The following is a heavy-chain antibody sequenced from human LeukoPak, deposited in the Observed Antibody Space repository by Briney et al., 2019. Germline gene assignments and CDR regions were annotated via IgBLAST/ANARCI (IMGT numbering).Heavy chain of an antibody. CDR1: GGSFSGYY. CDR3: ARDARITMVRGVIQNYYFDY. V-gene: IGHV4-34*01. D-gene: IGHD3-10*01. CDR2: INHSGST. Sequence: SETLSLTCAVYGGSFSGYYWSWIRQPPGKGLEWIGEINHSGSTNYNPSLKSRVTISVDTSKNQFSLKLSSVTAADTAVYYCARDARITMVRGVIQNYYFDYWGQGTLVTDSS. J-gene: IGHJ4*02.